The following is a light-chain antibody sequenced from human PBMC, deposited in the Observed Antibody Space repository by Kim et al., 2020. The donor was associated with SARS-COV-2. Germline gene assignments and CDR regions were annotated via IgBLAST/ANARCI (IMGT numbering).Light chain of an antibody. Sequence: SYELTQPPSLSVSPGQTASITCSGDKLGEKYACWYQQKPGQSPVMLIYQDNKRPSGIPERFSGSNSGNTATLTISGTQAMDEADFFCQAWDNNIVVFGGGTQLTVL. CDR3: QAWDNNIVV. CDR1: KLGEKY. J-gene: IGLJ2*01. CDR2: QDN. V-gene: IGLV3-1*01.